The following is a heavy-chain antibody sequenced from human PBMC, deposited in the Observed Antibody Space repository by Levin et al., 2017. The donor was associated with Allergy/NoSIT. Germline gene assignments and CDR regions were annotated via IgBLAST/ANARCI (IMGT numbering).Heavy chain of an antibody. CDR2: IKSKTDGGTA. D-gene: IGHD6-13*01. V-gene: IGHV3-15*01. CDR1: GFSFSNAW. Sequence: GESLKISCAASGFSFSNAWMSWARQAPGKGLEWVGRIKSKTDGGTADYAAPVKGRFTISRDDPKNTLYLQMDSLKSEDTAVYYCSTAWLLHSSSWYGGYWGQGTLVTVSS. J-gene: IGHJ4*02. CDR3: STAWLLHSSSWYGGY.